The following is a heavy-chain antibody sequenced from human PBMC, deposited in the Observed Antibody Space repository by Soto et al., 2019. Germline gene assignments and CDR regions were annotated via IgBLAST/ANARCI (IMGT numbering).Heavy chain of an antibody. CDR1: GFTFSDYY. D-gene: IGHD5-18*01. V-gene: IGHV3-11*01. CDR2: NSSSGSTK. CDR3: ARGSSYGVYGVNWFDP. Sequence: LSLSCAVSGFTFSDYYMSWIRQAPGKGLEWVSYNSSSGSTKYYADSVKGRFTISRDNAKNSLYLQMNSLRADDTALYYCARGSSYGVYGVNWFDPWGYVTLVAASS. J-gene: IGHJ5*02.